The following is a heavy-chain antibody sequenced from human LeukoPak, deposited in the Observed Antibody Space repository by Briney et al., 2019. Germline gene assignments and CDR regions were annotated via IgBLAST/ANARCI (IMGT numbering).Heavy chain of an antibody. CDR3: AKGDYGDYVFFDY. V-gene: IGHV3-23*01. CDR1: GLTFSSYA. D-gene: IGHD4-17*01. J-gene: IGHJ4*02. Sequence: PGGSLRLSCAASGLTFSSYAMSWVRQAPGKGLEWVSAISGSGGSTYYADSVKGRFTISRDNSKNTLYLQMNSLRAEDTAVYYCAKGDYGDYVFFDYWGQGTLVTVSS. CDR2: ISGSGGST.